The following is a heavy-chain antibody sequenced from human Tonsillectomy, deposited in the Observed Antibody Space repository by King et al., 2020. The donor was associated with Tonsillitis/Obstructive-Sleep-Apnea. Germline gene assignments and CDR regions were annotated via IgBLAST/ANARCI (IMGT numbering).Heavy chain of an antibody. CDR3: ARSPLGSTYYFDY. Sequence: VQLQQSGPGLVKPSQTLSLTCAISGDSLSSNIAIWSWIRQSPSRGLEWLGRAYYRSKWYYDYALSVKSRIIVDPDTSKNQLSLQLNSVTPEDTAVYYCARSPLGSTYYFDYWGQGTLVTVSS. CDR2: AYYRSKWYY. J-gene: IGHJ4*02. D-gene: IGHD1-26*01. V-gene: IGHV6-1*01. CDR1: GDSLSSNIAI.